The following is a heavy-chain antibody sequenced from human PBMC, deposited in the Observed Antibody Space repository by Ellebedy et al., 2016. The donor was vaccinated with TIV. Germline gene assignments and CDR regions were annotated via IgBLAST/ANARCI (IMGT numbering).Heavy chain of an antibody. CDR1: GFKFDDFG. J-gene: IGHJ4*02. CDR3: ARELDY. Sequence: GGSLRLXCAASGFKFDDFGMHWVRQAPGKGLEWLALISYDGADAYYADSVKGRFTISRDNSKNTLYLQINSLRTEDTATYFCARELDYWGQGTLVTVSS. V-gene: IGHV3-30*03. CDR2: ISYDGADA.